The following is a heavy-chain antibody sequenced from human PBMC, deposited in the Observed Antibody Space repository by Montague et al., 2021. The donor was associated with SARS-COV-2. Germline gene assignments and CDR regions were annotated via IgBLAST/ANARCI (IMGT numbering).Heavy chain of an antibody. CDR2: INHSGST. J-gene: IGHJ4*02. CDR1: GGSFSGYY. Sequence: SETLSLTCAVYGGSFSGYYWSWIRQPPGKGLEWIGEINHSGSTNYNPSLKSRVTISVDTSKNQFSLKLNSVTAADTAVYYCARGSTVTHYWGQGTLVTVSS. D-gene: IGHD4-17*01. CDR3: ARGSTVTHY. V-gene: IGHV4-34*01.